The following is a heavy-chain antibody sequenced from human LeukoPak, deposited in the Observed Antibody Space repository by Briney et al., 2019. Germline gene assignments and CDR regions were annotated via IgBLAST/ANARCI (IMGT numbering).Heavy chain of an antibody. Sequence: GGSLRLSCAASEFTFSSYAMHWVRQAPGKGLEYVSGISSNGGSTNYANSVKGRFTISRDNSKNTLYLQMGSLRVEDMAVYYGARDLRGSNAYWGQGTLVTVSS. CDR3: ARDLRGSNAY. CDR2: ISSNGGST. J-gene: IGHJ4*02. V-gene: IGHV3-64*01. D-gene: IGHD1-26*01. CDR1: EFTFSSYA.